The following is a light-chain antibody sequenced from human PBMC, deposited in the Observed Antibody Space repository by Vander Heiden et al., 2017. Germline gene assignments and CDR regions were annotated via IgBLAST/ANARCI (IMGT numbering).Light chain of an antibody. CDR2: AAS. CDR3: QQLNSYPHT. V-gene: IGKV1-9*01. Sequence: DIQLTQSPSFLSASVGDRVTITCRASQGISSYLAWYQQKPGKAPKLLIYAASTLQSGVPSRFRGSGSGTEFTLTISSLQPEDFATYYCQQLNSYPHTFGPVTKVDIK. CDR1: QGISSY. J-gene: IGKJ3*01.